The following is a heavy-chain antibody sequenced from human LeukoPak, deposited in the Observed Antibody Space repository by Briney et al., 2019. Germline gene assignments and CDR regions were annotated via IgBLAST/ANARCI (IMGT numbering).Heavy chain of an antibody. J-gene: IGHJ6*03. CDR3: ARGLVDTAMATYYYYYMDV. Sequence: ASVKVSCKASGYTSTSYDINWVRQATGQGLEWMGWMNPNSGNTGYAQKYQGRVTMTRNTSISTAYMELSSLRSEDTAVYYCARGLVDTAMATYYYYYMDVWGKGTTVTVSS. V-gene: IGHV1-8*01. CDR2: MNPNSGNT. CDR1: GYTSTSYD. D-gene: IGHD5-18*01.